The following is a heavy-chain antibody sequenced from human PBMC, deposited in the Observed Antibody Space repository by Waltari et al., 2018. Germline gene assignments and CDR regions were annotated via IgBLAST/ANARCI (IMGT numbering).Heavy chain of an antibody. D-gene: IGHD6-19*01. CDR3: AKVAGPHHAFDI. CDR2: ISWDGGST. V-gene: IGHV3-43D*04. CDR1: GFTFDDYA. J-gene: IGHJ3*02. Sequence: EVQLVESGGVVVQPGGSLRLSCAASGFTFDDYAMHWVRQAPGKGLEWVSLISWDGGSTYYADSVKGRFTISRDNSKNSLYLQMNSLRAEDTALYYCAKVAGPHHAFDIWGQGTIVTVSS.